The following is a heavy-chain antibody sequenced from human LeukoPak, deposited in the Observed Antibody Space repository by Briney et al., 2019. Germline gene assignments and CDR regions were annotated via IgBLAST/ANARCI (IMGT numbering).Heavy chain of an antibody. CDR3: ANMGGPDY. J-gene: IGHJ4*02. CDR1: GFSFSIYA. D-gene: IGHD3-16*01. V-gene: IGHV3-23*01. Sequence: GGSLTLTCAASGFSFSIYAMSWVRQAPGKGLEWVAVISDRTDTTYNADSLKGRFTISRDNSKNTLYLQMNSLRAEDTAVYYCANMGGPDYWGQGTLVTVSS. CDR2: ISDRTDTT.